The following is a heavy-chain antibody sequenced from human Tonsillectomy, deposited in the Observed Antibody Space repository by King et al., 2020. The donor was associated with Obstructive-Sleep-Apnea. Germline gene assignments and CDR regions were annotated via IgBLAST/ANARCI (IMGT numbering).Heavy chain of an antibody. D-gene: IGHD4-23*01. CDR2: IKHSGST. J-gene: IGHJ4*02. Sequence: VQLQQWGAGLLKPSETLSLTCAVYGGSFSGYYWSWIRQPPGKGLEWIGEIKHSGSTNYNPSLKSRVTMSVDTSKNQFSLNLSSVTAADAAVYYCATLVTAGYWGQGTLVSVSS. CDR3: ATLVTAGY. V-gene: IGHV4-34*01. CDR1: GGSFSGYY.